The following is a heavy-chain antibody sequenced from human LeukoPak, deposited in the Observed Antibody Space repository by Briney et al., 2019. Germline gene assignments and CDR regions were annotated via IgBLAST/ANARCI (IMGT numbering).Heavy chain of an antibody. CDR3: VKDQAERFGELFS. J-gene: IGHJ5*02. CDR2: INKNGGST. D-gene: IGHD3-10*01. Sequence: GGSLRLSCSASGFTFNIYAMHWVRQAPGKGLEYVSAINKNGGSTYYADSVKGRFTISRDNSENMLYLQMRSLRLEDTAVYYCVKDQAERFGELFSWGQGTLVTVSS. CDR1: GFTFNIYA. V-gene: IGHV3-64D*06.